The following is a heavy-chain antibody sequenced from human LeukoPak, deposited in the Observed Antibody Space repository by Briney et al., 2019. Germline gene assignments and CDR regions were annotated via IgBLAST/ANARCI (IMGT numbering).Heavy chain of an antibody. CDR3: ARFYDFWSGCSGAPLDAFDI. V-gene: IGHV4-31*03. J-gene: IGHJ3*02. Sequence: SETLSLTCTVSGGSISSGGYYWSWIRQHPGKGLEWIGYIYYSGSTYYNPSLKSRVTISVDTSKNQFSLKLSSVTAADTAVYYCARFYDFWSGCSGAPLDAFDIWGQGTMVTVSS. D-gene: IGHD3-3*01. CDR1: GGSISSGGYY. CDR2: IYYSGST.